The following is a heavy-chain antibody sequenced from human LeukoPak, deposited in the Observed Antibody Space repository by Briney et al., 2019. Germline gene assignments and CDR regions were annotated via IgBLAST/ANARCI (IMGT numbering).Heavy chain of an antibody. J-gene: IGHJ3*02. V-gene: IGHV1-2*02. CDR3: AREPMTTVTTKAFDI. Sequence: ASVTVSCKASGYTFTGYYMHWVRQAPGQGLEWMGWINPNSGGTNYAQKFQGRVTMTRDTSISTAYMELSRLRSDDTAVYYCAREPMTTVTTKAFDIWGQGTMVTVSS. D-gene: IGHD4-17*01. CDR2: INPNSGGT. CDR1: GYTFTGYY.